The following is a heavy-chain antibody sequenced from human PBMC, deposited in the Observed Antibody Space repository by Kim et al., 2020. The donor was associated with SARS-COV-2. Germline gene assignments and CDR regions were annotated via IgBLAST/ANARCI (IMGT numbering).Heavy chain of an antibody. Sequence: GGSLRLSCAASGFTFSSYAMHWVRQAPGKGLEWVAVISYDGSNKYYADSVKGRFTISRDNSKNTLYLQMNSLRAEDTAVYYCAREEYYFDYWGQGTLVTV. J-gene: IGHJ4*02. V-gene: IGHV3-30*04. CDR2: ISYDGSNK. D-gene: IGHD3-10*01. CDR1: GFTFSSYA. CDR3: AREEYYFDY.